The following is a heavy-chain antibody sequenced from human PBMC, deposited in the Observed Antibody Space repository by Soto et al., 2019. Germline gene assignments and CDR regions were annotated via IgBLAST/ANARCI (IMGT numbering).Heavy chain of an antibody. CDR3: ARHEGAYDILTGRVYYYYGMDV. D-gene: IGHD3-9*01. CDR2: IDPSDSYT. Sequence: KGLEWMGRIDPSDSYTNYSPSFQGHATISADKSISTAYLQWSSLKAPDTAMYYCARHEGAYDILTGRVYYYYGMDVWGQGTTVTVSS. J-gene: IGHJ6*02. V-gene: IGHV5-10-1*01.